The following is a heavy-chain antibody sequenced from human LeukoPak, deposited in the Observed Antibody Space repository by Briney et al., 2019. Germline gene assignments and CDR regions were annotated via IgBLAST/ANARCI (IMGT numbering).Heavy chain of an antibody. CDR2: IYYSGST. D-gene: IGHD3-16*02. J-gene: IGHJ3*02. V-gene: IGHV4-59*08. CDR1: GGSISSNY. Sequence: SETLSLTCTVSGGSISSNYWSWIRQPPGKGLEWIGYIYYSGSTNYNPSLKSRVTISVDTSKNQFSLKLSSVTAADTAVYYCARSQYYAYVWGSYRYKPYVGAFDIWGQGTMVTVSS. CDR3: ARSQYYAYVWGSYRYKPYVGAFDI.